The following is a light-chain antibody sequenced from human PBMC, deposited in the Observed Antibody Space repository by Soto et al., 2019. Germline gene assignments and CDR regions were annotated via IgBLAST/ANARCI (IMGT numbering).Light chain of an antibody. J-gene: IGKJ1*01. CDR2: SIS. Sequence: DVVMTQSPLSLPVPLGQPASISCRSSQGLVLSDGNTYLSWFHQRPGQSPRGLFYSISDRASGVPDRFSGSGSVTDFTLTISGLEAEDVGVYYCMQSGHWPWTFGPGTKVEV. CDR1: QGLVLSDGNTY. V-gene: IGKV2-30*01. CDR3: MQSGHWPWT.